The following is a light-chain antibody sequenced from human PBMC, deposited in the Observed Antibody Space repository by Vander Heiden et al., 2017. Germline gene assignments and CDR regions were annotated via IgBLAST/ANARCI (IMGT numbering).Light chain of an antibody. CDR1: QSSSSW. Sequence: DIKLTQSPSTLSASVGDRVTITCRASQSSSSWLAWYQQKTGKDPKLQIYKASSLESGVPSRVSGSGSGTEFTLTISSLQPDDFATYYCKQYNSYRTFGQGTKVEIK. J-gene: IGKJ1*01. CDR2: KAS. CDR3: KQYNSYRT. V-gene: IGKV1-5*03.